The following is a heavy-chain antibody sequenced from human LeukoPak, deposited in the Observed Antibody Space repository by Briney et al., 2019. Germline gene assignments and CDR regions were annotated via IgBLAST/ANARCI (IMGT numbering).Heavy chain of an antibody. CDR2: ISGGGST. J-gene: IGHJ4*02. CDR3: AKSRSGITDY. V-gene: IGHV3-23*01. D-gene: IGHD3-10*01. CDR1: GFTFTNYG. Sequence: GGSLRLSCAASGFTFTNYGMNWVRQAPGKGLEWVLAISGGGSTYYTDSVKGRFTISRDNSKNTLYLQMNSLRAEDTAIFYCAKSRSGITDYWGQGTLVTVSS.